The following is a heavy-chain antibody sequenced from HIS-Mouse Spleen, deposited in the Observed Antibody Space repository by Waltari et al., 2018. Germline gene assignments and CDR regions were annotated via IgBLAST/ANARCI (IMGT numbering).Heavy chain of an antibody. CDR2: INPNSGGT. Sequence: QVQLVQSGAEVKKPGASVKVSCKASGYTFTGYYMHWVRQAPGQGLEWMGCINPNSGGTNYAQKFQGRVTRTRETSISTAYMELSRLRSDDTAVYYCARYNALYRLYYFDYWGQGTLVTVSS. J-gene: IGHJ4*02. CDR3: ARYNALYRLYYFDY. V-gene: IGHV1-2*02. D-gene: IGHD2-2*02. CDR1: GYTFTGYY.